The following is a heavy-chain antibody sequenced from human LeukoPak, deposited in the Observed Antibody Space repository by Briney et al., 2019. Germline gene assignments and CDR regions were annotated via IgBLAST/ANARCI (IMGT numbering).Heavy chain of an antibody. CDR2: INHSGST. D-gene: IGHD1-26*01. J-gene: IGHJ3*02. CDR1: GGSFSGYY. CDR3: ARGLGSYDAFDI. V-gene: IGHV4-34*01. Sequence: SETLSLTCAVYGGSFSGYYWSWIRPPPGKGLEWIGEINHSGSTNYNPSIKSRVTISVDTSKNQFSLKLSSVTAADTAVYYCARGLGSYDAFDIWGQGTMVTVSS.